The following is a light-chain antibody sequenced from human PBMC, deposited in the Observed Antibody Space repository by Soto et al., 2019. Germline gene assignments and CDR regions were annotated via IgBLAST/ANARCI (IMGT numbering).Light chain of an antibody. CDR1: QSISSNY. CDR3: QQDGGSPPYT. V-gene: IGKV3-20*01. CDR2: GAS. J-gene: IGKJ2*01. Sequence: VLTQSPGTLSLSPGERATISCRASQSISSNYLAWYQHKPGQAPRLLIYGASSRATDIPHRFSGSGSGTYFTLTISRLEAEDGGVFYCQQDGGSPPYTFGQGTRLEIK.